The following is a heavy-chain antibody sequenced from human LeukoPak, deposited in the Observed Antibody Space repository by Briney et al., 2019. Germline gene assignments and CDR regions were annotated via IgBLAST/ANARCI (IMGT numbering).Heavy chain of an antibody. CDR1: GYTFTGYY. CDR2: INPNSGGT. CDR3: ARGYCSGGSCYSVENWFDP. D-gene: IGHD2-15*01. J-gene: IGHJ5*02. V-gene: IGHV1-2*06. Sequence: ASVKVSCKAAGYTFTGYYMFWVRQAPGQGLEWMGRINPNSGGTNYAQESQGRVTMTRDTSISTAYMELSRLRSDDTAVYYCARGYCSGGSCYSVENWFDPWGQGTLVTVSS.